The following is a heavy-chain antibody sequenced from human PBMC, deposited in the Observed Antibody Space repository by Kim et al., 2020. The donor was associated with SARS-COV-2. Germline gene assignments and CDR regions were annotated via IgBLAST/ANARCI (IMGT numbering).Heavy chain of an antibody. CDR3: AREDYGDSVSAVGY. CDR2: IYYSGST. J-gene: IGHJ4*02. CDR1: GGSISSGDYY. Sequence: SETLSLTCTVSGGSISSGDYYWSWIRQPPGKGLEWIGYIYYSGSTYYNPSLKSRVTISVDTSKNQFSLKLSSVTAADTAVYYCAREDYGDSVSAVGYWGQGTLVTVSS. D-gene: IGHD4-17*01. V-gene: IGHV4-30-4*01.